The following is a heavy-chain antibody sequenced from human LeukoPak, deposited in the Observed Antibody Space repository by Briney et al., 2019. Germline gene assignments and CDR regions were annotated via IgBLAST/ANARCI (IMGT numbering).Heavy chain of an antibody. CDR1: GFTFSSYA. D-gene: IGHD3-22*01. J-gene: IGHJ4*02. Sequence: PGRSLRLSCAASGFTFSSYAMHWVRQAPGKGLEWVSVIYSGGSTYYADSVKGRFTISRDNSKNTLYLQMNSLRAEDTAVYYCARGGVIIDYWGQGTLVTVSS. CDR3: ARGGVIIDY. V-gene: IGHV3-53*01. CDR2: IYSGGST.